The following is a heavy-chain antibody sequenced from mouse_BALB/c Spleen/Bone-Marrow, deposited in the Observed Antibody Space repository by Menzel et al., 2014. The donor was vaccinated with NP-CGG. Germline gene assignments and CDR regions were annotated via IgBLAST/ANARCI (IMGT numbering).Heavy chain of an antibody. CDR1: GFTFTSYW. CDR3: ARTIATLYYAMDY. CDR2: INPSNGRP. Sequence: VQLQQSGAELVKPGASVKLSCKASGFTFTSYWMHWVKQRPGQGLEWIGEINPSNGRPNYNGKFKYKDTLTVDKSASTTYMHLSSLRSEDSAVYYCARTIATLYYAMDYWGQGTSVTVSS. J-gene: IGHJ4*01. V-gene: IGHV1S81*02.